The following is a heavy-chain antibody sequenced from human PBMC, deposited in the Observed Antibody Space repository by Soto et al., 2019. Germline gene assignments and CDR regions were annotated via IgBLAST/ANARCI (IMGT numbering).Heavy chain of an antibody. CDR3: ARMGKDNYGPMGGMDV. Sequence: QVTLKESGPVLVKPTETLTLTCTVSGFSLSNARMGVSWIRQPPGKALEWLAHIFSNDEKSYSTSLKSRLTISKDTSKSQVVLTMTNMDPVDTDTYYCARMGKDNYGPMGGMDVWGQGTTVTVSS. D-gene: IGHD4-17*01. CDR1: GFSLSNARMG. CDR2: IFSNDEK. V-gene: IGHV2-26*01. J-gene: IGHJ6*02.